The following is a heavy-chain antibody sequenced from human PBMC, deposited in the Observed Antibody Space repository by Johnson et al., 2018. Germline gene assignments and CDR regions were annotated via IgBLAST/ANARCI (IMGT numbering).Heavy chain of an antibody. D-gene: IGHD4-11*01. CDR1: GFIFSSYG. CDR3: ARGQPSSTVITGDV. Sequence: QVQLVESGGGVVQPGRSLRLSCAASGFIFSSYGMHWVRQAPGKGLEWVAVIWFDGSNKYYAASVKGRFTISRDNSKNTLYLQMTSLVVEDTAIYYCARGQPSSTVITGDVWGQGTTVTVSS. V-gene: IGHV3-33*01. CDR2: IWFDGSNK. J-gene: IGHJ6*02.